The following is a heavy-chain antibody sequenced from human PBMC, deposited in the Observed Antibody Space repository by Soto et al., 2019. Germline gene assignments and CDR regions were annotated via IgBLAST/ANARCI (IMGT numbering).Heavy chain of an antibody. J-gene: IGHJ4*02. Sequence: VQLVESGGGLVKPGGSLRLSCAASGFTFSSYSMNWVRQAPGKGLEWVSSISSSSSYIYYADSVKGRFTISRDNAKNSLYLQMNSLRAEDTAVYYCARVGSSGWPFDYWGQGTLVTVSS. CDR2: ISSSSSYI. V-gene: IGHV3-21*01. CDR3: ARVGSSGWPFDY. D-gene: IGHD6-19*01. CDR1: GFTFSSYS.